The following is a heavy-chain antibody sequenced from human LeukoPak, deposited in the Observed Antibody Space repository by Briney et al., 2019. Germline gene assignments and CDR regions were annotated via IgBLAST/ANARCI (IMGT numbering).Heavy chain of an antibody. D-gene: IGHD5-12*01. CDR3: ARGLTGGYDSDFDY. CDR2: INPTSGGT. Sequence: ASVKVSCKASAYTFTDYYMHWVRQAPGQGLEWMGWINPTSGGTKYAQKFHGWVTLTRDTSISTAYIELTGLKSDDTAVYYCARGLTGGYDSDFDYWGQGTLVTVSS. V-gene: IGHV1-2*04. J-gene: IGHJ4*02. CDR1: AYTFTDYY.